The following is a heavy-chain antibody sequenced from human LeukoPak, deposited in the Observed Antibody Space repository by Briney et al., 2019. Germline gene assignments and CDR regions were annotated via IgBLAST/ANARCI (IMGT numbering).Heavy chain of an antibody. CDR3: AKDPGRYYYYMDV. V-gene: IGHV3-20*04. J-gene: IGHJ6*03. CDR2: IIWKDGST. Sequence: GGAPRLSCAASGFTLDDYGMSLGPPDPRKGLGWVSGIIWKDGSTRYADSLKGRFTLPRDNAKHSLYLPMNSLRAQDTALFFCAKDPGRYYYYMDVWGKGTTVTVSS. CDR1: GFTLDDYG.